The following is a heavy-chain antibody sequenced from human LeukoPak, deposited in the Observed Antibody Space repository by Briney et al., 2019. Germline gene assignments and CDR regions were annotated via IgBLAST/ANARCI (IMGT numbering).Heavy chain of an antibody. CDR3: AKVLGNYGSND. CDR1: GFTFNNYA. Sequence: PGGSLRLSCAASGFTFNNYAMSWVRQAPGKGLEWVSAISGSGGSTYYTDSVTGRFTISRDNSKNTLYLQMNSLRVEDTAVYYCAKVLGNYGSNDWGQGTLVIVSS. J-gene: IGHJ4*02. CDR2: ISGSGGST. D-gene: IGHD4/OR15-4a*01. V-gene: IGHV3-23*01.